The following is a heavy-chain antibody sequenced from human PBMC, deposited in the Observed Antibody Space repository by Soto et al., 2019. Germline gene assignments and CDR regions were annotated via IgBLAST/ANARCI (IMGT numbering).Heavy chain of an antibody. CDR2: ISGSGGST. D-gene: IGHD3-22*01. Sequence: EVQLLESGGGLVQPGGSLRLSCAASGFTFSSYAMSWVRQAPGKGLEWVSAISGSGGSTYYADSVKGRFTISRDNSKNTLYLQMNSLRAEDTAVYYCAKDNHITMIVVVIPGGAFDIWGQGTMVTVSS. V-gene: IGHV3-23*01. CDR3: AKDNHITMIVVVIPGGAFDI. CDR1: GFTFSSYA. J-gene: IGHJ3*02.